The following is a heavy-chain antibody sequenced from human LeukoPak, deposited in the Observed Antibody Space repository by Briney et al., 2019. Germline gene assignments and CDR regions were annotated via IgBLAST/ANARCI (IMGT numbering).Heavy chain of an antibody. CDR1: GFTFSRYG. Sequence: PGRSLRLSCAASGFTFSRYGMQWVRQAPGKGLEWVAIITYDGTGKNYADSVKGRFTISRDNSKSTVYLQMNSLRAEDTAVFYCAKSWGVEYSSGFYIGVDYWGQGTLVTVSS. J-gene: IGHJ4*02. CDR2: ITYDGTGK. CDR3: AKSWGVEYSSGFYIGVDY. V-gene: IGHV3-30*18. D-gene: IGHD3-22*01.